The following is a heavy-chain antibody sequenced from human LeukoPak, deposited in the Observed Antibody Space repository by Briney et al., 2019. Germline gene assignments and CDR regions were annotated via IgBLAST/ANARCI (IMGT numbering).Heavy chain of an antibody. CDR2: VSLRGLT. Sequence: SETLSLTCGVSGGSITTTNWWSWVRQSPGQGLEWIGEVSLRGLTHYNPSLSSRVTMSVDTSKNHLSLNLTSMTAADTAVYYCSRENGPFSPLGYWGQGILVAVAS. CDR1: GGSITTTNW. D-gene: IGHD2-8*01. V-gene: IGHV4-4*02. J-gene: IGHJ4*02. CDR3: SRENGPFSPLGY.